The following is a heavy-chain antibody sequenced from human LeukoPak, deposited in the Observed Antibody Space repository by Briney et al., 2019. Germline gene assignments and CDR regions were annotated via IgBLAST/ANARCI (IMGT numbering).Heavy chain of an antibody. Sequence: SETLSLTCTVSGGSIRTYYWSWIRQPPGRGLEWIGYIYYSGSTNYNPSLKSRVTISVDTSKNQFSLKLSSVTAADTAVYYCARDGSIYGGPSGIDYWGQGTLVTVSS. J-gene: IGHJ4*02. CDR1: GGSIRTYY. D-gene: IGHD4-23*01. CDR2: IYYSGST. CDR3: ARDGSIYGGPSGIDY. V-gene: IGHV4-59*01.